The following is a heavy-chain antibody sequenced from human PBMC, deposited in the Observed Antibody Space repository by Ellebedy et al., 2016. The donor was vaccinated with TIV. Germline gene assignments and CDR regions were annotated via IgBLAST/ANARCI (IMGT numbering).Heavy chain of an antibody. CDR2: IWYDGSNK. D-gene: IGHD1-26*01. CDR3: ARILGTTGGYYYHALDV. J-gene: IGHJ6*02. Sequence: GESLKISXAASGFTFSSYGMHWVRQAPGKGLEWVAVIWYDGSNKYYADSVKGRFTISRDNSKNTLYLQMNSLRAEDAALYYCARILGTTGGYYYHALDVWGQGTTVTVSS. CDR1: GFTFSSYG. V-gene: IGHV3-33*01.